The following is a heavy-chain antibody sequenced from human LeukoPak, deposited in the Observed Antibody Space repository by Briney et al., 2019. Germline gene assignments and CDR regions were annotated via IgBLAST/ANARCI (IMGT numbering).Heavy chain of an antibody. D-gene: IGHD1-7*01. V-gene: IGHV3-53*01. CDR2: IYSGGST. J-gene: IGHJ4*02. Sequence: GGSLRLSCAASGFTVRNNYMSWVRQAPGKGLEWVSVIYSGGSTYYADSVKGRFTISRDNSKNTLYLQMSSLRAEDTAVYYCAKKKRELRGFDYWGQGTLVTVSS. CDR1: GFTVRNNY. CDR3: AKKKRELRGFDY.